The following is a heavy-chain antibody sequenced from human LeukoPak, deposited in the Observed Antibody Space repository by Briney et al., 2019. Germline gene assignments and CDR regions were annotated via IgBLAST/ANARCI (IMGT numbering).Heavy chain of an antibody. V-gene: IGHV3-9*01. D-gene: IGHD3-22*01. CDR1: GFTFDDYA. CDR2: ISWNSGSI. CDR3: AKTSGYYPHWYFDL. Sequence: GRSLRLSCAASGFTFDDYAMHWVRQAPGKGLEWVSGISWNSGSIGYADSVKGRFTISRDNAKNSLYLQMNSLRAEDTALYYCAKTSGYYPHWYFDLWGRGTLVTVSS. J-gene: IGHJ2*01.